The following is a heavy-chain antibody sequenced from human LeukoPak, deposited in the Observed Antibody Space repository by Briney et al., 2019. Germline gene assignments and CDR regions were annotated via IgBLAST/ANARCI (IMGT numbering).Heavy chain of an antibody. D-gene: IGHD3-10*01. V-gene: IGHV2-5*02. J-gene: IGHJ4*02. CDR1: GFSLSTSGVG. Sequence: SGPTLVKPTQTLTLTCTFSGFSLSTSGVGVGWIRQPPGKALEWLALIYWDDDKRYSPSLKSRHTITKDTSKNQVVLTMTNMDPVDTATYYCAHSRDDMVRGYFDYWGQGTLVTVSS. CDR2: IYWDDDK. CDR3: AHSRDDMVRGYFDY.